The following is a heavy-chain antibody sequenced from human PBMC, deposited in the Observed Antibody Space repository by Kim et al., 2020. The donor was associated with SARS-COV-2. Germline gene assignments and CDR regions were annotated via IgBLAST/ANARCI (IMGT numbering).Heavy chain of an antibody. V-gene: IGHV1-24*01. CDR3: ATDCGTMVRGASFDY. CDR1: GYTLTELS. J-gene: IGHJ4*02. Sequence: ASVKVSCKVSGYTLTELSMHWVRQAPGKGLEWMGGFDPEDGETIYAQKFQGRVTMTEDTSTDTAYMELSSLRSEDTAVYYCATDCGTMVRGASFDYWGQGTLVTVSS. D-gene: IGHD3-10*01. CDR2: FDPEDGET.